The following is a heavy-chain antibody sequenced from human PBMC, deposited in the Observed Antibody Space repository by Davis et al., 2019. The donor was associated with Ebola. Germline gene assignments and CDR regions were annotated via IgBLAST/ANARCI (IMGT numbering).Heavy chain of an antibody. CDR1: GFTFSSYG. Sequence: PGGSLRLSCAASGFTFSSYGMHWVRQAPGKGLEWVAVISYDGSNKYYADSVKGRFTISRDNSKNTLYLQMNSLRAEDTAVYYCAKGRFRYDSSGSRWYFDYWGQGTLVTVSS. J-gene: IGHJ4*02. V-gene: IGHV3-30*18. CDR2: ISYDGSNK. CDR3: AKGRFRYDSSGSRWYFDY. D-gene: IGHD3-22*01.